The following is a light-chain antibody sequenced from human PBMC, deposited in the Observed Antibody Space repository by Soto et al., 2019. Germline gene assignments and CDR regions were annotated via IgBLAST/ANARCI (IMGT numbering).Light chain of an antibody. CDR1: SSDVGGYIY. J-gene: IGLJ1*01. CDR2: DVS. Sequence: QSALTQPASVSGSPGQSITISCTGTSSDVGGYIYVSWYQQHPGKAPKLMIYDVSNRPSGVSNRFSGSKSGNTASLTISGLQAEDEADYYCSSYTSSSTPWVFGTGTKVTVL. CDR3: SSYTSSSTPWV. V-gene: IGLV2-14*01.